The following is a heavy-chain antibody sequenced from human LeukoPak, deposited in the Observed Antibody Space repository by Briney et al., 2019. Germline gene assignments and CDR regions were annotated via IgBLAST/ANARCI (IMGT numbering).Heavy chain of an antibody. CDR1: GFTFSTYW. D-gene: IGHD2-15*01. CDR3: ARLKGYCSGASCYSYYFDY. Sequence: GGFLRLSCAASGFTFSTYWMHWVRQAPGKGLVWVSRINPDGSSTRYADSVEGRFTISRDNAKNTLYLQMNSLRAEDTALYYCARLKGYCSGASCYSYYFDYWGQGTLVTVSS. J-gene: IGHJ4*02. V-gene: IGHV3-74*01. CDR2: INPDGSST.